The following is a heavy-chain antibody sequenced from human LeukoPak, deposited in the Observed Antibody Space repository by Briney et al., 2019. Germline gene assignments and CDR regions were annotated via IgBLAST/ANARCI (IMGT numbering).Heavy chain of an antibody. D-gene: IGHD3-22*01. V-gene: IGHV1-2*02. CDR2: INPNSGGT. J-gene: IGHJ6*02. CDR3: ARPLYYDSSGYYLGMGV. CDR1: GYTFTGYY. Sequence: ASVKVSCKASGYTFTGYYMHWVRQAPGQGLEWMGWINPNSGGTNYAQKFQGRVTMTRDTSISTAYMELSRLRSDDTAVYYCARPLYYDSSGYYLGMGVWGQGTTVTVSS.